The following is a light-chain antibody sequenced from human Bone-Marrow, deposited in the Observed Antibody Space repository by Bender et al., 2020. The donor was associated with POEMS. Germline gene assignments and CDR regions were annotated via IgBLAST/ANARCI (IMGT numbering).Light chain of an antibody. CDR1: SGDVGGHNY. J-gene: IGLJ1*01. CDR2: EVS. Sequence: QSALTQPASVSGSPGQSITISCTGTSGDVGGHNYVSWYQQYPGKAPKVIIYEVSERPSGVSNRFSGSKSGSTASLTISGLQAEDEADYFCCSYADGRTFVFGTGTTVTVL. V-gene: IGLV2-23*02. CDR3: CSYADGRTFV.